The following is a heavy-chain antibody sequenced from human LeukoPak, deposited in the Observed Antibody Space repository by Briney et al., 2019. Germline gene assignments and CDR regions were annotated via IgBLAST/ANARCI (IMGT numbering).Heavy chain of an antibody. CDR1: GRSISGYY. CDR2: IYTTVRT. J-gene: IGHJ4*02. D-gene: IGHD4-17*01. CDR3: AIFPYGAYGLYY. Sequence: SETLSLTCTVYGRSISGYYWRWVRQPAGKGMEWLGLIYTTVRTYYNPSLRGRVTISLDTSKNHFSLNLTSVTAADTAVYYCAIFPYGAYGLYYCGQGTLVTVSS. V-gene: IGHV4-4*07.